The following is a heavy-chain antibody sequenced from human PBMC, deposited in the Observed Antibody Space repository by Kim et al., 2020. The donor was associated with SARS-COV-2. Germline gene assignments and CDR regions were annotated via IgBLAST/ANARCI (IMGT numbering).Heavy chain of an antibody. D-gene: IGHD3-16*01. CDR2: IYYSGST. V-gene: IGHV4-59*01. CDR1: GGSISSYY. Sequence: SETLSLTCTVSGGSISSYYWSWIRQPPGKGLEWIGYIYYSGSTNYNPSLKSRVTISVDTSKNQFSLKLSSVTAADTAVYYCAGRSGWGDYVWGSYTPGAFDIWGQGTMVTVSS. CDR3: AGRSGWGDYVWGSYTPGAFDI. J-gene: IGHJ3*02.